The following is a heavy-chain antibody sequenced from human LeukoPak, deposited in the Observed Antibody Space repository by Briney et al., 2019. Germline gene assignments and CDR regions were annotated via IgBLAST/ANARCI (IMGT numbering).Heavy chain of an antibody. Sequence: ASVKVSCKASGYTFTSYDINWVRQATGQGLEWMGWMNPNSGNTGYAQKFQGRVTMTRNTSISTAYMELSSLRSEDTAVYYCARGLYYDFWSGYNYGMDVWGQGTTVTVSS. V-gene: IGHV1-8*01. CDR1: GYTFTSYD. J-gene: IGHJ6*02. D-gene: IGHD3-3*01. CDR3: ARGLYYDFWSGYNYGMDV. CDR2: MNPNSGNT.